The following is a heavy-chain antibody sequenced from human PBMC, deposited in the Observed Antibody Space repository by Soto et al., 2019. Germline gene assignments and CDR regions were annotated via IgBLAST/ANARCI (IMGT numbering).Heavy chain of an antibody. D-gene: IGHD3-10*01. CDR3: ARDMGFGLSDP. CDR1: GYTFTSYA. CDR2: INAGNGNT. J-gene: IGHJ5*02. Sequence: ASVKVSCKASGYTFTSYAMYWVRQAPGQRLEWMGWINAGNGNTKYSQKLQDRVTITRDTSASTAYMELSSLRSEDTAVYYCARDMGFGLSDPWGQGTLVTVSS. V-gene: IGHV1-3*01.